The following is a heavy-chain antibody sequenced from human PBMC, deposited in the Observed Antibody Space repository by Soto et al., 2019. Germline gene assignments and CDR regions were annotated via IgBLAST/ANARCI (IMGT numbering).Heavy chain of an antibody. V-gene: IGHV4-59*01. CDR2: IYYRGST. J-gene: IGHJ6*03. CDR1: GASISNYY. CDR3: ATAVPNDYVPNYYPVDV. Sequence: QVQLQEAGPGLVKPSETLSLTCSVSGASISNYYWSWIRQPPGKGLEWIGYIYYRGSTNYNPSLKRRVTISVDTSRNQVSLRLTSVTAADTAVYYCATAVPNDYVPNYYPVDVWGRGITVTVSS. D-gene: IGHD4-17*01.